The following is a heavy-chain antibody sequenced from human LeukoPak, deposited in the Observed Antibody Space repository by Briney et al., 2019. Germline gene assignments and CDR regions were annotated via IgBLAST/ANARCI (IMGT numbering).Heavy chain of an antibody. D-gene: IGHD3-10*01. Sequence: PGGSLRLSCAASGFTFSSYGMQWVRQAPGKGLEWVSGISGDGASTHYAESVKGQFTISRDNSQNTLFLQVNSLRVEDTAIYYCAKDSYVSGRPLHTFDVWGQGTMVTVSS. V-gene: IGHV3-23*01. CDR3: AKDSYVSGRPLHTFDV. J-gene: IGHJ3*01. CDR1: GFTFSSYG. CDR2: ISGDGAST.